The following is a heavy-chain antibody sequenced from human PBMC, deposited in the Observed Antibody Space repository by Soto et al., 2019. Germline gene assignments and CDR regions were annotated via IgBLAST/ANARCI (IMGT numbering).Heavy chain of an antibody. Sequence: QVQLVESGGGVVQPGRSLRLSCAASGFTFSSYGMHWVRQAPGKGLEWVAVISYDGSNKYYADSVKGRFTISRDNSKNTLYLQMNSLRAEDTXXXXXXXGCTGYYYGMDVWGQGTTVTVSS. CDR2: ISYDGSNK. CDR1: GFTFSSYG. J-gene: IGHJ6*02. D-gene: IGHD2-8*02. V-gene: IGHV3-30*03. CDR3: XXGCTGYYYGMDV.